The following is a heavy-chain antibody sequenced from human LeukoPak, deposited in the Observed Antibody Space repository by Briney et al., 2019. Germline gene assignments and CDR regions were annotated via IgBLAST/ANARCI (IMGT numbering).Heavy chain of an antibody. V-gene: IGHV1-24*01. CDR2: FDPEDGET. CDR3: ATAQRALEYSASNWFGR. Sequence: ASVKVSCKVSGYTLTELSMHWVRQAPGKGLEWMGGFDPEDGETIYAQKFQGRVTMTEDTSTDTAYMELSSLRSEDTAVYYCATAQRALEYSASNWFGRWAKVILVTVSS. D-gene: IGHD6-6*01. J-gene: IGHJ5*02. CDR1: GYTLTELS.